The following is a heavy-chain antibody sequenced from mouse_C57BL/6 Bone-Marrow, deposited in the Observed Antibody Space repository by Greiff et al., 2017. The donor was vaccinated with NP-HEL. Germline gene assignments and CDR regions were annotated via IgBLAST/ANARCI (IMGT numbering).Heavy chain of an antibody. V-gene: IGHV14-4*01. CDR2: IDPENGDT. J-gene: IGHJ1*03. Sequence: VQLQQSGAELVRPGASVKLSCTASGFNIKDDYMHWVKQRPEQGLEWIGWIDPENGDTEYASKFQGKATITADTSSNTAYLQLSSLTSEDTAVYYCTPYYDYGRTGVWGTGTTVTVSS. D-gene: IGHD2-4*01. CDR3: TPYYDYGRTGV. CDR1: GFNIKDDY.